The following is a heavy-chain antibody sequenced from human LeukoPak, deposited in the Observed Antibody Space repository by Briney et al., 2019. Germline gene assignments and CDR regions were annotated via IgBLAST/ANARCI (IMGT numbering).Heavy chain of an antibody. CDR2: IKQDGSER. CDR1: GFNFGGYW. V-gene: IGHV3-7*04. J-gene: IGHJ4*02. Sequence: GGSLRLSCVASGFNFGGYWMGWVRQAPGKGLEWVANIKQDGSERSYVDSVKGCFTISRDNAKNLLYLQMNSLRAEDTAVYYCATDLYYWGQGTLVTVSS. D-gene: IGHD2-15*01. CDR3: ATDLYY.